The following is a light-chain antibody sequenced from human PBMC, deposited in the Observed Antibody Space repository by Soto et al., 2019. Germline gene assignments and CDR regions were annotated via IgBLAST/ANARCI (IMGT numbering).Light chain of an antibody. CDR1: SSDVGGYNY. Sequence: QSVLTQPASVSGSPGQSIAISCTGTSSDVGGYNYVSWYQQHPGKAPKLMIYEVSNRPSGVSNRFSGSKSGNTASLTISGLQAEDEADYYCSSYTSSSTLFGTGTKGTAL. V-gene: IGLV2-14*01. CDR3: SSYTSSSTL. CDR2: EVS. J-gene: IGLJ1*01.